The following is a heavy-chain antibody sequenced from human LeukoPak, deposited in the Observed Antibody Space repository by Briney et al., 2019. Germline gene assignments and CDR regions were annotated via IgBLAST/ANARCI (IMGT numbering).Heavy chain of an antibody. V-gene: IGHV1-69*13. J-gene: IGHJ6*02. D-gene: IGHD6-6*01. CDR3: ARAREYEEQLVHFNYYYYGMDV. Sequence: HGASVKVSCKASGYTFTSYAISWVRQAPGQGLEWMGGIIPIFGTANYAQKFQGRVTITADESTSTAYMELSSLRSEDTAVYYCARAREYEEQLVHFNYYYYGMDVWGQGTTVTVSS. CDR1: GYTFTSYA. CDR2: IIPIFGTA.